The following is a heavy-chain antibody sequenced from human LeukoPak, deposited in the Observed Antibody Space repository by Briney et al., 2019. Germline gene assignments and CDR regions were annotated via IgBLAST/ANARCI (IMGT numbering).Heavy chain of an antibody. CDR1: GGSFSGYY. Sequence: SETLSLTCAVYGGSFSGYYWSWIRQPPGKGLEWIGEINHSGSTNYNPSLKGRVTISVDTSKNQFSLKLSSVTAADTAVYYCARGIVNYYYYYYMDVWGKGTTVTVSS. CDR3: ARGIVNYYYYYYMDV. CDR2: INHSGST. V-gene: IGHV4-34*01. J-gene: IGHJ6*03. D-gene: IGHD2-15*01.